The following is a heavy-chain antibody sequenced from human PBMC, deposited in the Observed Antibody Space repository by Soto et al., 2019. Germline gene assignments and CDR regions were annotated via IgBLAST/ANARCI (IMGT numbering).Heavy chain of an antibody. Sequence: ASVKVSCKASGGTFSSYAISWVRQAPGQGLEWMGGIIPIFGTANYAQKFQGRVTITADESTSTAYMELNSLRVEDSAVYYCVKERSGHSYADSWGQGTLVTVSS. CDR3: VKERSGHSYADS. CDR1: GGTFSSYA. CDR2: IIPIFGTA. J-gene: IGHJ4*02. V-gene: IGHV1-69*13. D-gene: IGHD5-18*01.